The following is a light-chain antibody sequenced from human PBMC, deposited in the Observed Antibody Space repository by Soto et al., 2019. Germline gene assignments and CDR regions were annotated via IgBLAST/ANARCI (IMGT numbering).Light chain of an antibody. CDR3: QEYKTGPGYN. Sequence: DIQMTQSPSTLSASVGDRVTITCRASQSFVRWLAWYQQKPGKAPELLIYKTSTLERGVPSRFSGSGSGTEFTLTISSPQPDDFATYYCQEYKTGPGYNFGQGTRLEIK. CDR2: KTS. V-gene: IGKV1-5*03. CDR1: QSFVRW. J-gene: IGKJ2*01.